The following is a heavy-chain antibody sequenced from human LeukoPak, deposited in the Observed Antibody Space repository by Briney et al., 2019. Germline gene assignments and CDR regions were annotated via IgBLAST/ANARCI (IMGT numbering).Heavy chain of an antibody. J-gene: IGHJ4*02. V-gene: IGHV4-34*01. CDR2: INHSGST. CDR1: GGSFSGYY. D-gene: IGHD5-12*01. Sequence: PSETLSLTCAVYGGSFSGYYWSWIRQPPGKGLEWIGEINHSGSTNYNPSLKSRVTISVDTSKNQFSLKLSSVTAADTAVYYCAISVDIVATVDYWGQGTLVTVSS. CDR3: AISVDIVATVDY.